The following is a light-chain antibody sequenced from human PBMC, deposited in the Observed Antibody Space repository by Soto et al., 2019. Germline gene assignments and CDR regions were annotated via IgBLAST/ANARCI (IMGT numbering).Light chain of an antibody. CDR3: LQHNSYPWT. Sequence: DIQMTQSPSSLSASVGDRVTITCRASQGIRKDLGWYQQKPGKAPKCLMFAASSLQSGVPSRFSGSGSGTQLNLTVSSLQPEDSATYYCLQHNSYPWTFGQGTKVEIK. V-gene: IGKV1-17*01. J-gene: IGKJ1*01. CDR1: QGIRKD. CDR2: AAS.